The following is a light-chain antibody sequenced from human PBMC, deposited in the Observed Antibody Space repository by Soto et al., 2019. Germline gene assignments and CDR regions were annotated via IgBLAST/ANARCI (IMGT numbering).Light chain of an antibody. V-gene: IGLV2-23*01. J-gene: IGLJ1*01. Sequence: QSVLTQPASVSGSPGQSITISCTVTSSDVGSYNLVSWYQQHPGKAPKLMIYEGSKRPSGVSNRFSGSKSDNTASLTISGLQAEDEADYYCCSYAGSSTYVFGTGTKVTVL. CDR1: SSDVGSYNL. CDR2: EGS. CDR3: CSYAGSSTYV.